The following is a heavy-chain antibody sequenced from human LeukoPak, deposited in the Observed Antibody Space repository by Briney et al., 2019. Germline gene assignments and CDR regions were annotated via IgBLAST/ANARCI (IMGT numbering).Heavy chain of an antibody. D-gene: IGHD2-2*01. V-gene: IGHV1-18*01. CDR3: ARDLGDIVVVPAATYYYYYMDV. Sequence: ASVKVSCKASGYTFTSYGISWVRQAPGQGLEWTGWISAYNGNTNYAQKLQGRVTMTTDTSTSTAYMELRSLRSDDTAVYYCARDLGDIVVVPAATYYYYYMDVWGKGTTVTVSS. CDR2: ISAYNGNT. J-gene: IGHJ6*03. CDR1: GYTFTSYG.